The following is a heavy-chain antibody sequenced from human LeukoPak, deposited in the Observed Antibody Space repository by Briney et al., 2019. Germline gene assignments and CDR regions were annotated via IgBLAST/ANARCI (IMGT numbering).Heavy chain of an antibody. V-gene: IGHV1-24*01. D-gene: IGHD1-26*01. CDR3: AARWELIPADAFDI. J-gene: IGHJ3*02. CDR1: GYTLTELS. Sequence: GASVKVSCKVSGYTLTELSMHWVRQAPGKGLEWMGGFDPEDGETIHAQKFQGRVTMTEDTSTDTAYMELSSLRSEDTAVYYCAARWELIPADAFDIWGQGTMVTVSS. CDR2: FDPEDGET.